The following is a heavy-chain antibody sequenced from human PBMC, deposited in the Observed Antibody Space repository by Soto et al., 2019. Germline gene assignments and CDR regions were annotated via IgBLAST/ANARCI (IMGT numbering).Heavy chain of an antibody. CDR3: APDRPTGIDRESDY. D-gene: IGHD1-1*01. CDR2: INPSSLDT. CDR1: GYTFTDYY. Sequence: QVPLVQSGTEVKKPGASVKVSCKASGYTFTDYYVHWVRLAPGQGLGWIGRINPSSLDTNFAQKFQGRVTMTSDTSVSTVYMELSRLRSDDTAVYYCAPDRPTGIDRESDYWGPGTLVTVTS. J-gene: IGHJ4*02. V-gene: IGHV1-2*06.